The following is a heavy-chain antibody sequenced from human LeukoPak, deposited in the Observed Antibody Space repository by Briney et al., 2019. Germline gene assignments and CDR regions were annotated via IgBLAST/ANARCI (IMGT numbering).Heavy chain of an antibody. CDR2: IYDSRST. V-gene: IGHV4-31*03. Sequence: PSQTLSLTCTVSGDSIPSGAYCLSWIRQHPGKGLEWLGHIYDSRSTYYNPSLMSRVTISVDTSKNQLSLKLRFVTAADTAVYYCASVGTTTHAFDFWGQGTMVTVSS. CDR1: GDSIPSGAYC. CDR3: ASVGTTTHAFDF. J-gene: IGHJ3*01. D-gene: IGHD1-26*01.